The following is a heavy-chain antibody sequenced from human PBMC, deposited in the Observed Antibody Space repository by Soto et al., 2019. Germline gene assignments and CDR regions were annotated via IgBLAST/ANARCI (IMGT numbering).Heavy chain of an antibody. Sequence: QVQLVQSGAEVKKPGASVKVSCKASGYTFTSYAMHWVRQAPGQRLEWMGWINAGNGNTKYSQKLQGRITITRDTSARTAYMGLSSLRSEDTAVYYCARGMYTIDYWGQGTLVTVSS. J-gene: IGHJ4*02. CDR2: INAGNGNT. D-gene: IGHD1-1*01. CDR3: ARGMYTIDY. V-gene: IGHV1-3*01. CDR1: GYTFTSYA.